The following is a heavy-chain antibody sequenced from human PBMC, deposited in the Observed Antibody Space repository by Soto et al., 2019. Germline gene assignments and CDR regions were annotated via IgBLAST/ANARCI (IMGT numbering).Heavy chain of an antibody. Sequence: EVQLLESGGGLVQPGGSLSLSCAASGFTFSSYPMSGVRQAPGKGLEWVSAISGSGGSTYYADSVKGRFTISRDNSKNTLYLQMNSLRAEDTAVYYCAKDDVVLMVYASDYWGQGTLVTVSS. J-gene: IGHJ4*02. V-gene: IGHV3-23*01. CDR3: AKDDVVLMVYASDY. CDR1: GFTFSSYP. CDR2: ISGSGGST. D-gene: IGHD2-8*01.